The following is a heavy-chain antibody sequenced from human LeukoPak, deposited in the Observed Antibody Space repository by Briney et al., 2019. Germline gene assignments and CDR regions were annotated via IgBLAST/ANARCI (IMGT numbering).Heavy chain of an antibody. V-gene: IGHV1-69*13. CDR2: IIPIFGTA. Sequence: ASVKVSCKASGGTFSSYAISWVRQAPGQGLEWMGGIIPIFGTANYAQKFQGRVTITADESTSTAYMELSSLRSEDTAVYYCARASYGDYEFYYMDVWGKGTTVTISS. CDR1: GGTFSSYA. J-gene: IGHJ6*03. CDR3: ARASYGDYEFYYMDV. D-gene: IGHD4-17*01.